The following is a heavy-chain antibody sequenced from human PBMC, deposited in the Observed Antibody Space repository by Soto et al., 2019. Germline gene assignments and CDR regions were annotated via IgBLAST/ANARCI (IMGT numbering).Heavy chain of an antibody. CDR3: ARDSLGGVLVRGVIAY. D-gene: IGHD3-10*01. CDR1: GYTFTSYY. Sequence: ASVKVSCKASGYTFTSYYMHWVRQAPGQGLEWMGIINPSGGSTSYAQKFQGRVTMTRDTSTSTVYMELSSLRSEDTAVYYCARDSLGGVLVRGVIAYWGQGTLVTVSS. V-gene: IGHV1-46*01. CDR2: INPSGGST. J-gene: IGHJ4*02.